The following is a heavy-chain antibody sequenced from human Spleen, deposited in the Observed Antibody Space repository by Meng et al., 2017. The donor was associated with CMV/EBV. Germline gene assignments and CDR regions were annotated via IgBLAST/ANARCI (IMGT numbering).Heavy chain of an antibody. CDR1: GYTFTGYY. J-gene: IGHJ4*02. V-gene: IGHV1-2*02. CDR2: INPNSGGT. Sequence: ASVKVSCKASGYTFTGYYMHWVRQAPGQGLEWMGWINPNSGGTNYAQKFQGRVTMTRDTSISTAYMELSRLRSDDTAVYYCARGYQLLFLSFDYWGQGTLVTVSS. CDR3: ARGYQLLFLSFDY. D-gene: IGHD2-2*01.